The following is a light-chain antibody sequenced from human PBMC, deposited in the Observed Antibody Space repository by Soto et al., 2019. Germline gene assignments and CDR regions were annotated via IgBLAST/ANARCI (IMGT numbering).Light chain of an antibody. J-gene: IGKJ5*01. CDR1: LTLSNSF. CDR3: QQYGSSYPWT. V-gene: IGKV3-20*01. Sequence: EIVLTQSPGTLSLSPGERATLSCRASLTLSNSFIAWYQQKPGQAPRLLIYDTSSRATGVPDRYSASGSGSDFTLTIRRLEPEDFAVYYCQQYGSSYPWTFGQGTRLEIK. CDR2: DTS.